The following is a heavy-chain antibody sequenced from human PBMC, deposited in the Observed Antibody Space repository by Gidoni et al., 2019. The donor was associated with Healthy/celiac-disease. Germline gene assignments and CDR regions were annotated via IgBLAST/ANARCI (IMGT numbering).Heavy chain of an antibody. J-gene: IGHJ4*02. Sequence: QVQLQQWGAGLLKPSETLSLTCAVYGGSFSGYYWSWIRQPPGKGLEWIGEINHSGSTNYNPSLKSRVTISVDTSKNQFSLKLSSVTAADTAVYYCAREGVAAAGHYYFDYWGQGTLVTVSS. V-gene: IGHV4-34*01. D-gene: IGHD6-13*01. CDR2: INHSGST. CDR1: GGSFSGYY. CDR3: AREGVAAAGHYYFDY.